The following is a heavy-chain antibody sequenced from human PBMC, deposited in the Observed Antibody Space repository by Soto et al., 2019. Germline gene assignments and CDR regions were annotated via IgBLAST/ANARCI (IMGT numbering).Heavy chain of an antibody. D-gene: IGHD7-27*01. J-gene: IGHJ5*02. V-gene: IGHV4-59*01. CDR3: ARETNWGTVNWFDH. CDR1: GCSISSYY. CDR2: IYYSGST. Sequence: XETLSLTCTVAGCSISSYYWSWIRQPPGKGLEWIGYIYYSGSTNYNPSLKSRVTISVDTSKNQFSLKLSSVTAADTAVYYCARETNWGTVNWFDHWGQGTLVTVSS.